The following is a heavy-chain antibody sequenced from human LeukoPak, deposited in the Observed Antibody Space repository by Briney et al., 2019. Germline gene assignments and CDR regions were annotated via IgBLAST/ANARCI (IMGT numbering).Heavy chain of an antibody. J-gene: IGHJ4*02. CDR3: ARGVVRGVIITDFDY. CDR1: GYTFTGYY. D-gene: IGHD3-10*01. V-gene: IGHV1-69*06. Sequence: ASVKVSCKASGYTFTGYYMHWVRQAPGQGLEWMGGIIPIFGTANYAQKFQGRVTITADKSTSTAYMELCSLRSEDTAVYYCARGVVRGVIITDFDYWGQGTLVTVSS. CDR2: IIPIFGTA.